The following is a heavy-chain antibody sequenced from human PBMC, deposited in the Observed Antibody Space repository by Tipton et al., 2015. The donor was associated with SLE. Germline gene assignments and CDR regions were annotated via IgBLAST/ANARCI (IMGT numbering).Heavy chain of an antibody. J-gene: IGHJ2*01. CDR2: ISGSGGST. Sequence: SLRLSCAASGFTFSSYAMSWVRQAPGKGLEWVSAISGSGGSTYYADSVKGRFTISRDNSKNTLYLQMNSLRAEDTAVYYCARGNGGNSPIWYFDLWGRGTLVTVSS. CDR3: ARGNGGNSPIWYFDL. V-gene: IGHV3-23*01. CDR1: GFTFSSYA. D-gene: IGHD4-23*01.